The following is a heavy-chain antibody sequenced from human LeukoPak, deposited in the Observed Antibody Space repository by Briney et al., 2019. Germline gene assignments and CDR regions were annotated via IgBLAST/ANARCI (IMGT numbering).Heavy chain of an antibody. V-gene: IGHV1-2*02. CDR1: GYTFSGHY. CDR3: AGGITGGDF. CDR2: INPNGGGT. D-gene: IGHD1-14*01. J-gene: IGHJ4*02. Sequence: ASVRVSCKGSGYTFSGHYMHWVRQAPGQGLEWMGWINPNGGGTNYAQKFQGRVTMTRDTSISTAYMELNRLTFDDTALYYCAGGITGGDFWGQGTLVTVSS.